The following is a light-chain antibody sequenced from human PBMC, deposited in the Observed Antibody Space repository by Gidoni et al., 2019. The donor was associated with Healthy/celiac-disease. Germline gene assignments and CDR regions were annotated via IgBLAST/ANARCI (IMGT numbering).Light chain of an antibody. V-gene: IGLV2-11*01. CDR3: CSYAGSWRVV. Sequence: QSALTPPRSQSWSPGQPFTISCNGTSSAVGGYNYVSWYQQHPDKAPKLMIYGVSKRPSGVPDRFTGSKTGNTASLTISGLQAEDEADYYCCSYAGSWRVVFGGGTKLTVL. J-gene: IGLJ2*01. CDR2: GVS. CDR1: SSAVGGYNY.